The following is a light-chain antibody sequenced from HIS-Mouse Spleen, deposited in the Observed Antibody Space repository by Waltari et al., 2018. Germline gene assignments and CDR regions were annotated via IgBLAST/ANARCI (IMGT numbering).Light chain of an antibody. CDR3: QQSYSTLMYT. CDR1: QSISSS. CDR2: AAS. V-gene: IGKV1-39*01. Sequence: DIQMTQSPSSLSASVGDRVTITCRESQSISSSLNWYQQKPGKAPKLLIYAASSLQSGVPSRFSGSGSGTDFTLTISSLQPEDFATYYCQQSYSTLMYTFGQGTKLEIK. J-gene: IGKJ2*01.